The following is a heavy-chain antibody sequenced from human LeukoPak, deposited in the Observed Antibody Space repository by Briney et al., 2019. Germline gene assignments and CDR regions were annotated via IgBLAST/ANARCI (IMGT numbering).Heavy chain of an antibody. CDR2: ISGSGSYT. CDR3: AKSPMGDFDI. J-gene: IGHJ3*02. CDR1: GFTFSSYD. D-gene: IGHD2-8*01. V-gene: IGHV3-23*01. Sequence: QPGGSLTLSCAASGFTFSSYDMSWVRQAPGKGLEWVSAISGSGSYTYYADSVKSRFTITRDNSKNTLHLQMNSLRAEDTDVYYCAKSPMGDFDIWGQGTMVTVSS.